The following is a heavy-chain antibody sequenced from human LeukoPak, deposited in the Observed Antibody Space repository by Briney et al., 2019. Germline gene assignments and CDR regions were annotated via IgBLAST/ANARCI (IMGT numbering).Heavy chain of an antibody. J-gene: IGHJ4*02. CDR1: GFTFSDYY. CDR2: ISSSGSTI. Sequence: GESLRLSCAASGFTFSDYYMSWIRQAPGKGLEWVSYISSSGSTIYYADSVKGRFTISRDNAKNSLYLQMNSLRAEDTAVYYCARVGYYYDSSGYCFDYWGQGTLVTVSS. V-gene: IGHV3-11*01. CDR3: ARVGYYYDSSGYCFDY. D-gene: IGHD3-22*01.